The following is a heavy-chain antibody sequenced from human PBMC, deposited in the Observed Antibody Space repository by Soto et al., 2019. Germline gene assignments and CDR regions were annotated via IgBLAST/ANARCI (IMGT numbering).Heavy chain of an antibody. CDR1: GFSLSTSGMC. CDR2: IDWDDDK. CDR3: ARGSRSGSYYFPFDY. Sequence: SGPTLVNPTQTLTLTCTFSGFSLSTSGMCVSWIRQPPGKALECLALIDWDDDKYYSTSLKTRLTISKDTSKNQVVLTMTNMDPVDTATYYCARGSRSGSYYFPFDYWGQGTLVTVSS. V-gene: IGHV2-70*01. D-gene: IGHD1-26*01. J-gene: IGHJ4*02.